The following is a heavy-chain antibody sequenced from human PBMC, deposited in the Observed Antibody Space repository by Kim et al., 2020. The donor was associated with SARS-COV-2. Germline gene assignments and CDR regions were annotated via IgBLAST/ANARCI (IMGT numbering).Heavy chain of an antibody. CDR1: GFTFSSYC. V-gene: IGHV3-7*03. CDR3: ARDQTYSGSYELDY. CDR2: IKQDGTEK. D-gene: IGHD1-26*01. J-gene: IGHJ4*02. Sequence: GGSLRLSCAASGFTFSSYCMSWVRQAPGKGLEWVANIKQDGTEKNYVDSVKGRFTISRDNAKNSLYLQMNSLRADDTAMYYCARDQTYSGSYELDYWGQGTLDTVSS.